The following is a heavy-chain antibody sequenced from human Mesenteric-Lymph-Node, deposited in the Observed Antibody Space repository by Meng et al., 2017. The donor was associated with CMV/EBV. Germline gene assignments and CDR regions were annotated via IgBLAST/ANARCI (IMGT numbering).Heavy chain of an antibody. J-gene: IGHJ2*01. Sequence: GCISSSSYYWGWIRQPPGKGLEWIGSIYYSGSTNYNLSLKSRVTISIDTSKNQFSLKLSSVTAADTAVYYCARVSYSGSPYWYFDLWGRGTLVTVSS. CDR2: IYYSGST. CDR3: ARVSYSGSPYWYFDL. D-gene: IGHD1-26*01. CDR1: GCISSSSYY. V-gene: IGHV4-39*07.